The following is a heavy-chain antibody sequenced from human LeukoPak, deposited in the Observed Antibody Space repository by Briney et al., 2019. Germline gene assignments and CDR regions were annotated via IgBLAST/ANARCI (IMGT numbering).Heavy chain of an antibody. CDR1: GFTFSNAW. CDR2: ISNSSSSYI. CDR3: ARDQQNGYSSGWSFDS. V-gene: IGHV3-21*01. D-gene: IGHD6-19*01. Sequence: GGSLRLSCAASGFTFSNAWMNWVRQAPGKGLEWVSSISNSSSSYIYYADSVKGRFTISRDNSKNTLYLQMNSLRPEDTAVYYCARDQQNGYSSGWSFDSWGQGTLVTVSS. J-gene: IGHJ5*01.